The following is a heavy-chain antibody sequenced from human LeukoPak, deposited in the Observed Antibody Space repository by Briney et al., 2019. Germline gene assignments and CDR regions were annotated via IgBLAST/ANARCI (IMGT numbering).Heavy chain of an antibody. J-gene: IGHJ5*02. Sequence: SETLSLTCTVSGYSISSGYTWGWIRQPPGKGLEWIGSIYHSGSTYYNPSLKSRVTISVDTSKNQFSLKLSSVTAADTAVYYCARAGYCGGDCQNWFDPWAQGTLVTVSS. D-gene: IGHD2-21*02. V-gene: IGHV4-38-2*02. CDR2: IYHSGST. CDR3: ARAGYCGGDCQNWFDP. CDR1: GYSISSGYT.